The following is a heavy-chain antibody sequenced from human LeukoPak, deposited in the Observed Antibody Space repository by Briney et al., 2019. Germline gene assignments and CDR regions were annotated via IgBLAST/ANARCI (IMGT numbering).Heavy chain of an antibody. Sequence: SETLSLTCTVSGGSISSYYWSWIRQPPGKGLEWIGYIYYSGSTNYNPSLKSRVTISVDTSKNQFSLKLSSVTAADTAVYYCARDDSAGGGNSGFDYWGQGTLVTVSS. CDR3: ARDDSAGGGNSGFDY. D-gene: IGHD4-23*01. CDR2: IYYSGST. J-gene: IGHJ4*02. CDR1: GGSISSYY. V-gene: IGHV4-59*01.